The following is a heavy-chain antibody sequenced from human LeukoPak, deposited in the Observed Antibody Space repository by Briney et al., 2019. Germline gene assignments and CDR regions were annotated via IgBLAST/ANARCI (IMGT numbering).Heavy chain of an antibody. CDR1: GFTFSSYG. CDR3: AKDRLRYFDWLLS. V-gene: IGHV3-30*02. J-gene: IGHJ4*02. D-gene: IGHD3-9*01. CDR2: IRYDGSNK. Sequence: GGSLRLSCAASGFTFSSYGMHWVRQAPGKGLEWVAFIRYDGSNKYYADSVKGRFTISRDNSKNTLYLQMNNLRAEDTAVYYCAKDRLRYFDWLLSWGQGTLVTVSS.